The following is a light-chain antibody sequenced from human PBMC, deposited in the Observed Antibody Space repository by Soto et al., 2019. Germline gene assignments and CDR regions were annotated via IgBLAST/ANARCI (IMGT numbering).Light chain of an antibody. CDR1: QTINNL. J-gene: IGKJ1*01. CDR2: KTS. Sequence: DVPMTQSPSTLSASVGDRVTITCRASQTINNLLAWYQQRPGKAPTFLIYKTSTLETGVPSRFSGSGSGTEFTLTISSLQPEDFAIYYCQQYNTYPWTFGQGTRVEIK. CDR3: QQYNTYPWT. V-gene: IGKV1-5*03.